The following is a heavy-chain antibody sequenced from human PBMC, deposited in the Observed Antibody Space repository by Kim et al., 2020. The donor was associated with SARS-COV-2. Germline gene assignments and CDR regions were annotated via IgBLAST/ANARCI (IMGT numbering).Heavy chain of an antibody. Sequence: GGSLRLSCAVSGSSVRSSYMTWVRQAPGKGLEWVSAIHDAGSTYYADSVKGRFTISRDIPKDTLYLQMNSLRAEDTAVYYCSSSTVGAYFDYWGQGSLGTVSS. D-gene: IGHD1-26*01. J-gene: IGHJ4*02. CDR2: IHDAGST. CDR1: GSSVRSSY. V-gene: IGHV3-53*01. CDR3: SSSTVGAYFDY.